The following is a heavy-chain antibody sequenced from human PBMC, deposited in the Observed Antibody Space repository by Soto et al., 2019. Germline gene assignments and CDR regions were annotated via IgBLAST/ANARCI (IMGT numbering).Heavy chain of an antibody. V-gene: IGHV1-18*04. CDR1: GYTFTNYG. D-gene: IGHD2-15*01. J-gene: IGHJ4*02. CDR2: NSAYNGDT. Sequence: QVQLVQSGGEVKKPGASVKVSCKTSGYTFTNYGITWVRQAPGQGLKWMGWNSAYNGDTNYAQKFQGRVIMTTDTSTTTAYMELRSLRSDDTAVYYCARGPAGGLRGGVSYWGQGPLVTVSS. CDR3: ARGPAGGLRGGVSY.